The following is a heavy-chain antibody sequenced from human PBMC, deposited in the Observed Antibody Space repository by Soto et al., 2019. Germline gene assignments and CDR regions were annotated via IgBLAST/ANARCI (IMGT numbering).Heavy chain of an antibody. D-gene: IGHD3-10*01. V-gene: IGHV1-8*01. J-gene: IGHJ4*02. CDR1: GYTFTSYD. Sequence: QVQLVQSGAEVKKPGASVKVSCKASGYTFTSYDINWVRQATGQGLEWMGWMNPNSGNTGYAQKFQGRVTMTRNTSISTAYMELSSLRSEGTAVYYCARYYYGSGSYPFDYWGQGTLVTVSS. CDR2: MNPNSGNT. CDR3: ARYYYGSGSYPFDY.